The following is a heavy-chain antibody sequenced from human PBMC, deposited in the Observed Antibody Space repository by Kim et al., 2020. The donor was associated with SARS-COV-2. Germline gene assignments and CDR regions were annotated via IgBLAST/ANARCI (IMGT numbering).Heavy chain of an antibody. V-gene: IGHV4-34*01. Sequence: ETLSLTCAVYGGSFSDDSWSWIRQPPGKGLEWIGEINHRGSTNYNSSLKSRVTISIDTSKNQFSLKLSSVTAADTAVYYCARGRGGISMVLVVITAAEYYFDYWGRGSLVTVSS. CDR3: ARGRGGISMVLVVITAAEYYFDY. CDR2: INHRGST. D-gene: IGHD3-22*01. CDR1: GGSFSDDS. J-gene: IGHJ4*02.